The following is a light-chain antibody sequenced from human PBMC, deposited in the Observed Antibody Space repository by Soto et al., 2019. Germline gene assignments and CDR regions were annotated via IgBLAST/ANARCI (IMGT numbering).Light chain of an antibody. J-gene: IGLJ2*01. CDR1: SSNIGAGYD. Sequence: QSVLTQPPSVSGAPGPRVTISCTGSSSNIGAGYDVHWYQQLPVTAPKLLIYGNSNRPSGVPDRFSGSKSGTSASLAITGLQAEDEADYYCQSYDSSLSVVFGGGTKRTVL. V-gene: IGLV1-40*01. CDR2: GNS. CDR3: QSYDSSLSVV.